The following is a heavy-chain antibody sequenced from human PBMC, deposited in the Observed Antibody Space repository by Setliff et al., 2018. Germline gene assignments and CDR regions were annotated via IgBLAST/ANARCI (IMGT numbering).Heavy chain of an antibody. Sequence: PSETLSLTCAVYGGSFSGYYWSWIRQPPGKRLEWIGEIIHTGSTNYNPSLKSRVTMSIDTSKNQFSLKLSSVTAADTAVYYCAREGVGSGSYYWEVVRGMDVWGQGTTVTVSS. CDR3: AREGVGSGSYYWEVVRGMDV. CDR1: GGSFSGYY. V-gene: IGHV4-34*12. D-gene: IGHD3-10*01. CDR2: IIHTGST. J-gene: IGHJ6*02.